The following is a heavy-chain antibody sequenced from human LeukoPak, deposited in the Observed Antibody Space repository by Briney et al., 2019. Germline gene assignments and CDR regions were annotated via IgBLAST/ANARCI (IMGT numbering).Heavy chain of an antibody. CDR3: ARGSYDILTGYSTLGEY. CDR1: GGSISSGDYY. V-gene: IGHV4-39*02. J-gene: IGHJ4*02. CDR2: IYYSGST. D-gene: IGHD3-9*01. Sequence: SETLSRTCTFSGGSISSGDYYWSWIRQPPGKGLEWIGSIYYSGSTYYKPSLKSRVTISLDTSKNHFYLKLSSVTAADTAVYYCARGSYDILTGYSTLGEYWGQGTLVTVSS.